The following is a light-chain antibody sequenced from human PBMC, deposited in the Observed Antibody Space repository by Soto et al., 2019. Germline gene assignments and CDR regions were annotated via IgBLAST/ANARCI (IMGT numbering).Light chain of an antibody. CDR1: QSGSSSY. Sequence: EVVLTQSTGTLYLPPGERATLSCRASQSGSSSYLARYQQKPGQAPRLLIYGASSMDTGIPDRFSGNGAGTDFTLTIRRLEPEDFAVYYCQQYGSSRITFGPGTKVDI. V-gene: IGKV3-20*01. CDR2: GAS. CDR3: QQYGSSRIT. J-gene: IGKJ3*01.